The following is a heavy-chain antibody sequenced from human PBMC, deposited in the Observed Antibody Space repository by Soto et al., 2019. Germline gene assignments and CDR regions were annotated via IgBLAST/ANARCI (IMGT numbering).Heavy chain of an antibody. D-gene: IGHD4-17*01. CDR1: GDSVSSGGYY. J-gene: IGHJ5*02. CDR3: ARETPPTTVTIDP. V-gene: IGHV4-31*03. CDR2: IYYSGST. Sequence: SETLSLTCTVSGDSVSSGGYYWSWIRQHPGKGLEWIGYIYYSGSTYYNPSLKSRVSMSVDTSKNQFSLKLNSVTAADTAVYYCARETPPTTVTIDPWGQGTLVTVSS.